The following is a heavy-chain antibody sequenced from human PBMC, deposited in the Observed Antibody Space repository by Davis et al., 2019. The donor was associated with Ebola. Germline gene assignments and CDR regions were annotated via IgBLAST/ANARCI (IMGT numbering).Heavy chain of an antibody. Sequence: PGGSLRLSCAASGFTFSSYSMNWVRQAPGKGLEWVSSISSSSSYIYYADSVKGRFTISRDNSKNTLYLQMNSLRAEDTAVYYCARDRSNRRDGYNSFDYWGQGTLVTVSS. D-gene: IGHD5-24*01. CDR3: ARDRSNRRDGYNSFDY. V-gene: IGHV3-21*01. CDR1: GFTFSSYS. J-gene: IGHJ4*02. CDR2: ISSSSSYI.